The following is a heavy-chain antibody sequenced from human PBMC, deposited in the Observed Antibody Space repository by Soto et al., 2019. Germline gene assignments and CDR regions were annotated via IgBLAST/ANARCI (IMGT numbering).Heavy chain of an antibody. J-gene: IGHJ3*02. Sequence: QVQLQEAGPGLVRPSQTLSLTCTVAGGSMSENDYYWSWLRQSPGQGLQWIGYIYDTWTTSYSPSLKRRVTMSADTSRNQFSRKLTSVTAADTALYFCARGIVRGGFDIWGQGTLVTVSS. CDR2: IYDTWTT. V-gene: IGHV4-30-4*01. D-gene: IGHD3-10*02. CDR3: ARGIVRGGFDI. CDR1: GGSMSENDYY.